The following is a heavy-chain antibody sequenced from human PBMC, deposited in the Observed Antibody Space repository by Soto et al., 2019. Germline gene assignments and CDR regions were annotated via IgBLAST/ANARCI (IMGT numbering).Heavy chain of an antibody. J-gene: IGHJ4*02. CDR2: INAGNGNT. CDR3: ARDERDWYVFDF. D-gene: IGHD3-9*01. V-gene: IGHV1-3*01. Sequence: ASVKVSCKASGYTFTSYAMHWVRQAPGQRLEWMGWINAGNGNTKYSQKFQGRVTITRDTSASTAYMELSSLRSEDTAVYYCARDERDWYVFDFWGQRTLVTVSS. CDR1: GYTFTSYA.